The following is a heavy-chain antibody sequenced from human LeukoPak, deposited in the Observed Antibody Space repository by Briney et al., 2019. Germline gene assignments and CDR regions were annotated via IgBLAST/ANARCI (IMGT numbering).Heavy chain of an antibody. V-gene: IGHV3-21*01. Sequence: PGGPLRLSCAASGFTFSSYSMIWLRQAPGKGLEGVSSIISSSSYIYYADSVKGRFTISRDNAKNSLYLQMNSLRAEDTAVYYCARDSRSWYLEGAEANWFDPWGQGTLVTVSS. D-gene: IGHD6-13*01. CDR2: IISSSSYI. J-gene: IGHJ5*02. CDR3: ARDSRSWYLEGAEANWFDP. CDR1: GFTFSSYS.